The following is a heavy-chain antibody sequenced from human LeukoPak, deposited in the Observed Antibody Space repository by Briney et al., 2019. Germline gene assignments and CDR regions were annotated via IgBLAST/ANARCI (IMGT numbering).Heavy chain of an antibody. Sequence: PGGSLRFSCAASGFTFSSYWMSWVRQAPGKGLEWVANIKQDGSEKYYVDSVKGRFTISRDNAKNPLYLQMNSLRAEDTAVYYCATCHYDFWSGYYGKVLYFGYWGQGTLVTVSS. D-gene: IGHD3-3*01. CDR1: GFTFSSYW. V-gene: IGHV3-7*01. J-gene: IGHJ4*02. CDR3: ATCHYDFWSGYYGKVLYFGY. CDR2: IKQDGSEK.